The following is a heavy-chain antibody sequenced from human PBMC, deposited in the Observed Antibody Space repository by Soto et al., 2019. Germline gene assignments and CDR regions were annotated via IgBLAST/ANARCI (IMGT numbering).Heavy chain of an antibody. Sequence: GWSLRISCVASGFTFRCNGMYWVRQAPGRGLEWLAVIWYDGSNMYYADSVKGRFTISRDNSKNTLYLQMNSLRPEDTALYYFVRWGPDKTWDYSGPRSHVTVST. CDR2: IWYDGSNM. J-gene: IGHJ4*01. D-gene: IGHD3-16*01. CDR3: VRWGPDKTWDY. CDR1: GFTFRCNG. V-gene: IGHV3-33*01.